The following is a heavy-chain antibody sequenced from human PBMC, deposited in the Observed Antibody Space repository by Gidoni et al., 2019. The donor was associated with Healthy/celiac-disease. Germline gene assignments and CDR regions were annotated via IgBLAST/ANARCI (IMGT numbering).Heavy chain of an antibody. CDR3: AKESFIVATGEFDY. CDR2: ISYKGSNK. J-gene: IGHJ4*01. Sequence: QVQLLESGGGVVQLGRPLRPPCAASGFTFSSYGSHWVRQAPGKGLEWVAVISYKGSNKYYADSVKGRFTISRDNSKNTLDLQRNSLRAEDTAVYYCAKESFIVATGEFDYWGQGTLVTVSS. D-gene: IGHD5-12*01. V-gene: IGHV3-30*18. CDR1: GFTFSSYG.